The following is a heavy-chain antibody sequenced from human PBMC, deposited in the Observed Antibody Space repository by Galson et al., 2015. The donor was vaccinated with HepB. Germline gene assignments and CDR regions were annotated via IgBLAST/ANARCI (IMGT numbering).Heavy chain of an antibody. J-gene: IGHJ5*02. CDR1: GFTFSSYG. D-gene: IGHD4-23*01. V-gene: IGHV3-33*01. CDR3: ARARGGNSGGGWFDP. Sequence: SLRLSCAASGFTFSSYGMHWVRQAPGKGLEWVAVIWYDGSNKYYADSVKGRFTISRDNSKNTLYLQMNSLRAEDTAVYYCARARGGNSGGGWFDPWGQGTLVTVSS. CDR2: IWYDGSNK.